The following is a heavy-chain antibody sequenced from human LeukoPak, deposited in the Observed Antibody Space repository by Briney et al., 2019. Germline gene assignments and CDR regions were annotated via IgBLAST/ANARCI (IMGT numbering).Heavy chain of an antibody. Sequence: SETLSLTCTVTGGSLSGDYWSWLRQPPGKGLEWIGYMYYGWTTNYNPSLKIPVTISVDTSTNQVSLKLSSVTAADTAVYYCARLPGIVESGKAVDYWGQGTLVTVSS. CDR3: ARLPGIVESGKAVDY. J-gene: IGHJ4*02. V-gene: IGHV4-59*01. CDR2: MYYGWTT. CDR1: GGSLSGDY. D-gene: IGHD6-19*01.